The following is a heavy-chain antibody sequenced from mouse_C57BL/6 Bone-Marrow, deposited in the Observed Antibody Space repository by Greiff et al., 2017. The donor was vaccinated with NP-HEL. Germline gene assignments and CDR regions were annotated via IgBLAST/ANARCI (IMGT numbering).Heavy chain of an antibody. J-gene: IGHJ3*01. V-gene: IGHV3-6*01. D-gene: IGHD2-12*01. CDR3: ARAEPLSEVMY. CDR2: ISYDGSN. Sequence: VQLQQSGPGLVKPSQSLSLTCSVTGYSITSGYYWNWIRQFPGNKLEWMGYISYDGSNNYNPSLKNRISITRDTSKNQFFLKLNSVTTEDTATDYCARAEPLSEVMYWGQGTLVTVSA. CDR1: GYSITSGYY.